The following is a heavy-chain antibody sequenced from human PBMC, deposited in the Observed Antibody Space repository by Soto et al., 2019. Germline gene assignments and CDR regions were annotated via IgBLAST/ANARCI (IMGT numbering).Heavy chain of an antibody. Sequence: SAKRSCKAPRGGNSSYARSWRQQDPEQGLEWMGGIIPIFGTANYAQKFQGRATITADESTSTAYMELSSLRSEDTAVYYCATGDPSRHGYYYGMDVSGQGTTVTVSS. CDR2: IIPIFGTA. CDR1: RGGNSSYA. V-gene: IGHV1-69*13. CDR3: ATGDPSRHGYYYGMDV. J-gene: IGHJ6*02.